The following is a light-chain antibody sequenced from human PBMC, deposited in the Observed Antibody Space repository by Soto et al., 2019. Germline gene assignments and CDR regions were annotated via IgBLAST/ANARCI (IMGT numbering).Light chain of an antibody. CDR2: GAS. CDR1: QTVSNNY. V-gene: IGKV3-20*01. CDR3: QQYAGPPTS. Sequence: EIVLTQSPGTLSLSPGDRATLSCRASQTVSNNYLAWCQQKPGQAPRVIMYGASRRATGIPDMFSGGGSGTDFTLTISRLEPEDFAVYFCQQYAGPPTSFDQGTRLEIK. J-gene: IGKJ5*01.